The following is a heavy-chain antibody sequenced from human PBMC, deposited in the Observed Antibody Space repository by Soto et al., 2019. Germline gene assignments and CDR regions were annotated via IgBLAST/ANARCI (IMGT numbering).Heavy chain of an antibody. CDR2: INPGDGTT. J-gene: IGHJ4*02. Sequence: QVRLVQSGAEMKNPGASVKVSCKTGGYTFANFYLHWVRQAPGQGLEWMGLINPGDGTTKYAHQFQGRNTMTRDTSTSTVYMDVSGLISEDTAVYYCARVLGGLSGSYFDYWGQGTLVTVSS. D-gene: IGHD3-16*01. V-gene: IGHV1-46*03. CDR1: GYTFANFY. CDR3: ARVLGGLSGSYFDY.